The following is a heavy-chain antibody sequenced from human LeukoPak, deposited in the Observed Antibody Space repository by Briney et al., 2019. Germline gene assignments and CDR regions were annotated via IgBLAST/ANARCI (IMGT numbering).Heavy chain of an antibody. CDR3: ARGGMGTTVTYLDY. CDR2: INHSGST. D-gene: IGHD4-17*01. V-gene: IGHV4-34*01. Sequence: SETLSLTCAVYGGSFSGYYWSWIRQPPGKGLEWIGEINHSGSTNYNLSLKSRVTISVDTSKNQFSLKLSSVTAADTAVYYCARGGMGTTVTYLDYWGQGTLVTVSS. CDR1: GGSFSGYY. J-gene: IGHJ4*02.